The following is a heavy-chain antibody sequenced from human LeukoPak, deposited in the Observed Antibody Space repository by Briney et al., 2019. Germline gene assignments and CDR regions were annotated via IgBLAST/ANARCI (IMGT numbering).Heavy chain of an antibody. CDR3: ARVARDHYYGSGSYYNTFDY. CDR2: IKKDGSEK. V-gene: IGHV3-7*01. Sequence: PGGSLRLSCAASGFTFSSYWMSWVRQAPGKGLEWVANIKKDGSEKYYVDSVKGRFTISRDNAKNSLYLQMNSLRAEDTAVYYCARVARDHYYGSGSYYNTFDYWGQGTLVTVSS. CDR1: GFTFSSYW. D-gene: IGHD3-10*01. J-gene: IGHJ4*02.